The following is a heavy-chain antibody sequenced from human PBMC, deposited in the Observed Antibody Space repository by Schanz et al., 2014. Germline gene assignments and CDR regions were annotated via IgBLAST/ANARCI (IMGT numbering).Heavy chain of an antibody. D-gene: IGHD3-10*01. CDR1: GFTFSKYW. CDR2: IKQDGSEK. J-gene: IGHJ4*02. CDR3: ARDNYYGSGSCAY. Sequence: VQLVESGGGLVKPGGSLRLSCGGSGFTFSKYWMSWVRQAPGKGLEWVANIKQDGSEKYYVDAVKGRFTISRDNAKKSMYLHMKSLRGEDTAVYDCARDNYYGSGSCAYWGQGTLVTVSS. V-gene: IGHV3-7*04.